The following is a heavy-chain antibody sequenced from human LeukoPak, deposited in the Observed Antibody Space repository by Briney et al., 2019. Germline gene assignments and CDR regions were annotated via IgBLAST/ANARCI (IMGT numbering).Heavy chain of an antibody. Sequence: PSETLSLTCAVYGGSFSGYYWSWIRQPPGKGLEWIGEINHSGSTNYNPSLKSRVTISVDTSKNQFSLKLSSVTAADTAVHYCARAPLTYYYDSSGYSYYMDVWGKGTTVTVSS. D-gene: IGHD3-22*01. V-gene: IGHV4-34*01. J-gene: IGHJ6*03. CDR3: ARAPLTYYYDSSGYSYYMDV. CDR2: INHSGST. CDR1: GGSFSGYY.